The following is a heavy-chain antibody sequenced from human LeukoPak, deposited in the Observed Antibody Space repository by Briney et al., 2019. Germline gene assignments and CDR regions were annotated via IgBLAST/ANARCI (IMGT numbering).Heavy chain of an antibody. D-gene: IGHD3-3*01. J-gene: IGHJ4*02. V-gene: IGHV4-59*01. CDR2: IYYSGST. CDR1: GGSISSYY. Sequence: SETMSLTCTVSGGSISSYYWSWIRQPPGKGLEWIGYIYYSGSTNYNPSLKSRVTISVDTSKNQFSLKLSSVTAADTAVYYCARTTIFGVALDYWGQGTLVTVSS. CDR3: ARTTIFGVALDY.